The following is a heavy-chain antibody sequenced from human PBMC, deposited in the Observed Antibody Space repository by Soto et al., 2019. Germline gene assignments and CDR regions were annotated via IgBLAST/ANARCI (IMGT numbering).Heavy chain of an antibody. J-gene: IGHJ4*02. Sequence: EVQLVESGGGLVQPGGSLRLSCAASGFTVSTKYMSWVRQAPGKGLEWVSVIYSGGSTFYADSVRGRFTISRDNSKNTVNLQMSSLRAEDPAVYYCARDPWAADYWGQGTLVTVSS. V-gene: IGHV3-66*01. CDR3: ARDPWAADY. CDR1: GFTVSTKY. D-gene: IGHD3-16*01. CDR2: IYSGGST.